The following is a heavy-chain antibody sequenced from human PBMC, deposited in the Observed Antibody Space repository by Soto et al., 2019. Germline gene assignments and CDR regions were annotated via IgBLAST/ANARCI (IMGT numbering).Heavy chain of an antibody. J-gene: IGHJ4*02. Sequence: PGGPLRLSCAASGVTFSSYWRSWVRQETGKGLEWVADISQNGSKKYYVDSVKGRFTISRDNSKNTLYLQMNSLRAEDTAVYYCASLPSKARGAYWXQGTLVTVSS. CDR3: ASLPSKARGAY. CDR2: ISQNGSKK. CDR1: GVTFSSYW. V-gene: IGHV3-7*03. D-gene: IGHD3-10*01.